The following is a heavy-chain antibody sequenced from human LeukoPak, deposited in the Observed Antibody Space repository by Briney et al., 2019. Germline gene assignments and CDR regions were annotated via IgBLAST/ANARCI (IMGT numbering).Heavy chain of an antibody. Sequence: GGSLRLSCAASGFTFSSYSMNWVRQAPGKGLEWVSSISSSSSYIYYADSVKGRFTISRDNAKNSLYLQMNSLRAEDTAVYLCASGPSGPLSYQYMDVWGKGTTVTVSS. V-gene: IGHV3-21*01. CDR1: GFTFSSYS. D-gene: IGHD3-3*01. J-gene: IGHJ6*03. CDR2: ISSSSSYI. CDR3: ASGPSGPLSYQYMDV.